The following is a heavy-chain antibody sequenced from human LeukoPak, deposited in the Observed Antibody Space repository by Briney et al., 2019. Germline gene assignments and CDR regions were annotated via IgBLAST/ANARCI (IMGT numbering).Heavy chain of an antibody. CDR1: GFTFSSYW. CDR3: ARDRDDYFDY. CDR2: INSGGSST. D-gene: IGHD5-24*01. Sequence: GGSVRLSCAASGFTFSSYWMHWVRQAPGKGLVWVSRINSGGSSTSYADSVKGRFTIPRDNAKNTLYLQMNSLRAEDTAVHYCARDRDDYFDYWGQGTLVTVSS. J-gene: IGHJ4*02. V-gene: IGHV3-74*01.